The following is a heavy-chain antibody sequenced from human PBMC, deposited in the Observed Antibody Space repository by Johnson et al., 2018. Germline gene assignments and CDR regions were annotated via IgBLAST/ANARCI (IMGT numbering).Heavy chain of an antibody. CDR3: ARPFREENVSSASCYTRGAWYFDL. V-gene: IGHV3-30*03. D-gene: IGHD2-2*02. CDR2: ISYDGSNK. J-gene: IGHJ2*01. CDR1: GFTFTYFG. Sequence: VQLVESGGGVVQPGRSLRLSCEASGFTFTYFGMHWVRQAPGKGLEWVAVISYDGSNKNHAASVKGRFTISRDNSKSTLYLQMTSLGVGDTAGYYCARPFREENVSSASCYTRGAWYFDLWGRGTLVTVSS.